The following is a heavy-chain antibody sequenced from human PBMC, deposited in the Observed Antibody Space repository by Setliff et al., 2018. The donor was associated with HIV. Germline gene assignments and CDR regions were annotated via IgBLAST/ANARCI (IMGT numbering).Heavy chain of an antibody. CDR2: MNANTGDT. J-gene: IGHJ4*02. CDR3: ARDLLELLYIFDY. D-gene: IGHD1-7*01. V-gene: IGHV1-8*01. Sequence: ASVKVSCKASGYTFTSFDINWVRQATGHGLEWMGWMNANTGDTGYAQNFQGRVTMTRDTSISTAYMELSSLTSDDTAVYYCARDLLELLYIFDYWGQGTLVTVSS. CDR1: GYTFTSFD.